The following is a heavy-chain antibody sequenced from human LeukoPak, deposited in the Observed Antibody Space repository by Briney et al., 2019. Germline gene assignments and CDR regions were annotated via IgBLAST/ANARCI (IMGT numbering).Heavy chain of an antibody. J-gene: IGHJ4*02. D-gene: IGHD1-7*01. V-gene: IGHV1-69*05. CDR1: GGTFSSYA. Sequence: SVKVSCKASGGTFSSYAISWVRQAPGQGLEWMGGIIPIFGTANYAQKLQGRVTMTTDTSTSTAYMELRSLRSDDTAVYYCARDSRYNWNYLFDYWGQGTLVTVSS. CDR2: IIPIFGTA. CDR3: ARDSRYNWNYLFDY.